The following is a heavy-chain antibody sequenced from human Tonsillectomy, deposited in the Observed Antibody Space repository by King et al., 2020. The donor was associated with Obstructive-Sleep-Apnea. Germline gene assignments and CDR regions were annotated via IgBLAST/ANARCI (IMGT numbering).Heavy chain of an antibody. Sequence: QLQESGPGLVKPSETLSLTCTVSGGSISSSSYYWGWIRQPPGKGLEWIGSIYYSGSTYYNPSLKSRVTISVDTSKNQFSLELGSVTAADTAVYYCARDGVGGSSTSCYGLLDYYYGMDVWGQGTTVTVSS. CDR2: IYYSGST. CDR3: ARDGVGGSSTSCYGLLDYYYGMDV. J-gene: IGHJ6*02. CDR1: GGSISSSSYY. V-gene: IGHV4-39*07. D-gene: IGHD2-2*01.